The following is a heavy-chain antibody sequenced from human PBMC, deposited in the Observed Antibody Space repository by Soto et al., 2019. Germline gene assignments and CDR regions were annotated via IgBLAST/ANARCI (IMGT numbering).Heavy chain of an antibody. CDR1: GYTFTSYG. J-gene: IGHJ6*02. V-gene: IGHV1-18*01. D-gene: IGHD6-13*01. CDR3: ARDPPSTAAGTGFYYYGMDV. Sequence: ASVKGSCKAFGYTFTSYGISWVRQAPGQGLEWMGWISAYNGNTNYAQKLQGRVTMTTDTSTSTAYMELRSLRSDDTAVYYCARDPPSTAAGTGFYYYGMDVWGQGTTVTVSS. CDR2: ISAYNGNT.